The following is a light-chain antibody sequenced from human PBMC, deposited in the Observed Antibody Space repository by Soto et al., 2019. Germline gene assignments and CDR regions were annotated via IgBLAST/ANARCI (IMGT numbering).Light chain of an antibody. Sequence: EIVLTQSPGTLSLSPGERATLSCRASQRVSSKSLAWFQQKPGQAPRLPIYGASNRATGIPDRISGSGSGTDFTLTISRLEPEDFAVYYCQQYTRLHRSFGQGTKVEI. CDR1: QRVSSKS. CDR2: GAS. V-gene: IGKV3-20*01. CDR3: QQYTRLHRS. J-gene: IGKJ1*01.